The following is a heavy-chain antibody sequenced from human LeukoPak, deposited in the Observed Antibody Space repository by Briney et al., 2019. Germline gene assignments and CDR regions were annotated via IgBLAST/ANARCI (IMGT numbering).Heavy chain of an antibody. D-gene: IGHD3-10*01. V-gene: IGHV7-4-1*02. Sequence: ASVKVSCKDSGYTSTSYDVNWVRQAPGQGLEWMGWINANTVNPTYAQGFTGRFVFSLVTSVSTAYLQISSLKAEDTAVYYCARDATHSEGVPRYYYYMDVWGKGTTVTVSS. CDR3: ARDATHSEGVPRYYYYMDV. J-gene: IGHJ6*03. CDR2: INANTVNP. CDR1: GYTSTSYD.